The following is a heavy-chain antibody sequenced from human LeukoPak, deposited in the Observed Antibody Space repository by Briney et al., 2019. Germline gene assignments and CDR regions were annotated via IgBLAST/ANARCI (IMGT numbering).Heavy chain of an antibody. CDR1: GYSFTTYW. CDR3: ARHSRFGELSFDY. J-gene: IGHJ4*02. Sequence: GESLKIPCKVSGYSFTTYWISWVRQMPGKGLEWMGRIDPSDSYTNYSPSFQGHVTISADNSISTASLQWSRLKASDTATYYCARHSRFGELSFDYWGQGTLVTVSS. D-gene: IGHD3-16*02. V-gene: IGHV5-10-1*01. CDR2: IDPSDSYT.